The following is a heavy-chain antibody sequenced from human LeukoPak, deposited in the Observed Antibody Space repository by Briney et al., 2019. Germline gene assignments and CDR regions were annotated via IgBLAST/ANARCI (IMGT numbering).Heavy chain of an antibody. Sequence: SETLSLTCTVSGGSISNYYWGWIRQPPGKGLEWIGSIYYSGSTYYNPSLKSRVTISVDTSKNQFSLKLSSVTAADTAVYYCARVHYDYVWGSYRYPDYYYYYYMDVWGKGTTVTVSS. CDR1: GGSISNYY. J-gene: IGHJ6*03. CDR3: ARVHYDYVWGSYRYPDYYYYYYMDV. CDR2: IYYSGST. V-gene: IGHV4-39*07. D-gene: IGHD3-16*02.